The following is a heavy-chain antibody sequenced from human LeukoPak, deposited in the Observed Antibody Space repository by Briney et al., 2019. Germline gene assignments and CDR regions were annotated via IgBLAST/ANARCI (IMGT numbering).Heavy chain of an antibody. J-gene: IGHJ3*02. CDR2: IYTSGST. CDR3: AREGGYYDSSGNAEGAFDI. D-gene: IGHD3-22*01. CDR1: GGSISSGSYY. V-gene: IGHV4-61*02. Sequence: TLSLTCTVSGGSISSGSYYWSWIRQPAGKGLEWIGRIYTSGSTNYNPSLKSRVTISVDTSKNQFSLKLSSVTAADTAVYYCAREGGYYDSSGNAEGAFDIWGQGTMVTVSS.